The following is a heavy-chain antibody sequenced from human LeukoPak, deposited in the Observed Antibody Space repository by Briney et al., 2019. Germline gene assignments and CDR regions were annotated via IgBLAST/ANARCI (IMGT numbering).Heavy chain of an antibody. J-gene: IGHJ4*02. CDR2: INSDGSST. D-gene: IGHD3-22*01. V-gene: IGHV3-74*01. Sequence: GGSLRLSCVASGFTFSSYWMHWVRQAPGKGLVWVSRINSDGSSTSYADSVKGRFTISRDNAKNTLYLQMNSLRAEDTAVYYCATKYYYDSSGYFDYWGQGTLVTVSS. CDR1: GFTFSSYW. CDR3: ATKYYYDSSGYFDY.